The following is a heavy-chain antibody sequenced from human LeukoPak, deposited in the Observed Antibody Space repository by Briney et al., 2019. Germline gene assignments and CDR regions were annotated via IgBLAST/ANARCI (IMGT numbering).Heavy chain of an antibody. Sequence: PSETLSLTCTLSGGSISSYYWSWIRQPPGKGLEWIGYIYYSGSTNYNPSLKSRVTISVDTSKNQFSLKLSSVTAADTAVYYCAQLRDGYNYDAFDIWGQGTMVTVSS. CDR3: AQLRDGYNYDAFDI. CDR1: GGSISSYY. CDR2: IYYSGST. D-gene: IGHD5-24*01. V-gene: IGHV4-59*08. J-gene: IGHJ3*02.